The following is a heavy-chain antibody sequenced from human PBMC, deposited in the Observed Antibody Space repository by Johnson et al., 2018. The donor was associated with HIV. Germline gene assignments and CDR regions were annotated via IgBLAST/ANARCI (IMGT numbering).Heavy chain of an antibody. CDR2: IWHDGSND. CDR3: VKDSETSSAPLDGAFDI. Sequence: QVQLVESGGGVVQPGRSLRLSCEASGFMFSRYALAWVRQAPGKGLEWVALIWHDGSNDNYADSVKGRFPLSRDNSRNTLYLQMNNLRSEDTAIYYCVKDSETSSAPLDGAFDIWGQGTTVTVSS. CDR1: GFMFSRYA. J-gene: IGHJ3*02. D-gene: IGHD6-19*01. V-gene: IGHV3-33*06.